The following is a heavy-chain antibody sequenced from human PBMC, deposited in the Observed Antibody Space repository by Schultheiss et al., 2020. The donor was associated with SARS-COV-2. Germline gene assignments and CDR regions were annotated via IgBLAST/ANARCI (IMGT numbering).Heavy chain of an antibody. CDR1: GYSISSGYY. J-gene: IGHJ4*02. V-gene: IGHV4-38-2*02. CDR3: ARRYFDY. CDR2: INHSGST. Sequence: SETLSLTCTVSGYSISSGYYWSWIRQPPGKGLEWIGEINHSGSTNYNPSLKSRVTISVDTSKNQFSLKLSSVTAADTAVYYCARRYFDYWGQGTLVTVSS.